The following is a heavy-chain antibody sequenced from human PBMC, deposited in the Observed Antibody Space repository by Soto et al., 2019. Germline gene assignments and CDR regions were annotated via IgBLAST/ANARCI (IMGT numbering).Heavy chain of an antibody. V-gene: IGHV1-18*01. CDR3: ARGRYGDY. Sequence: QVHLVQSGAEVKKPGASVKVSCKGSGYAFTTYGITWVRQAPGQGLEWMGWISAHNGNTNSAQKLQGRVTVTRDTSTSTDYMELRSLRSDDTAVYYCARGRYGDYWGQGALVTVSS. J-gene: IGHJ4*02. CDR2: ISAHNGNT. CDR1: GYAFTTYG. D-gene: IGHD1-1*01.